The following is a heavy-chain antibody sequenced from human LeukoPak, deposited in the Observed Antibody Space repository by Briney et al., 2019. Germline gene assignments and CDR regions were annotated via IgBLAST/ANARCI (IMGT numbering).Heavy chain of an antibody. V-gene: IGHV3-9*01. Sequence: GGSLRLSCAASGFTFDDYAMHWVRQAPGKGLEWVSGISWNSGSIGYADSVKGRFTISRDNAKNSLYLQMNSLGAEDTALYYCAKDYYDRSGAFDIWGQGTMVTVSS. CDR1: GFTFDDYA. J-gene: IGHJ3*02. CDR3: AKDYYDRSGAFDI. D-gene: IGHD3-22*01. CDR2: ISWNSGSI.